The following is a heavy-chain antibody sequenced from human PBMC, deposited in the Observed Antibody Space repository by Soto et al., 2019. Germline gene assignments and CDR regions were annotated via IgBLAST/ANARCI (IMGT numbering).Heavy chain of an antibody. CDR2: ISSDGGYK. V-gene: IGHV3-30*04. CDR1: GFVFSSYC. CDR3: VRAPDNAWHVFDY. Sequence: QVQLVESGGGVVQPGRSLRLSCAASGFVFSSYCMHWVRQAPGKGLEWVTTISSDGGYKYYADSVKGRFTISRDNSKNKLYLQMNSLTVEATAVYYCVRAPDNAWHVFDYWGQGTLVIVSS. J-gene: IGHJ4*02. D-gene: IGHD3-16*01.